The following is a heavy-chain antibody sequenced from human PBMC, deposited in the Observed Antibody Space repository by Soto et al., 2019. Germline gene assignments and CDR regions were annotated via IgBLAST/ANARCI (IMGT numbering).Heavy chain of an antibody. CDR1: GGTFSSYA. J-gene: IGHJ6*02. CDR3: ARASSSSSCRGCSYYYYGMDV. Sequence: SVQVSWKHSGGTFSSYAISWGRQATGQALDWMGGIIPIFGTANYAQKFQGRVTITADKSTSTAYMELSSLRSEDTAVYYCARASSSSSCRGCSYYYYGMDVWGQGTTVTVSS. V-gene: IGHV1-69*06. D-gene: IGHD6-13*01. CDR2: IIPIFGTA.